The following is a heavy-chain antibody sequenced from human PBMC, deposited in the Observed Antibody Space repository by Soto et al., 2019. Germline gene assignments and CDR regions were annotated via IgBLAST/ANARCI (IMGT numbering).Heavy chain of an antibody. CDR2: ITGSTGTT. Sequence: GGSLRLSCAASGFTFSSFAMSWVRHAPGKGLEWVSEITGSTGTTYYADSVKGRFIISRDNSKNTVHLQMNSLRVEDTAVYYCAKDTSSSPYYMDVWGKGTTLTVSS. CDR1: GFTFSSFA. D-gene: IGHD2-2*01. CDR3: AKDTSSSPYYMDV. J-gene: IGHJ6*03. V-gene: IGHV3-23*01.